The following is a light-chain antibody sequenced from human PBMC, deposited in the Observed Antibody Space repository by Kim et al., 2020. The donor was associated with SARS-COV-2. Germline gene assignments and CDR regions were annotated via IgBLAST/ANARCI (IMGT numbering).Light chain of an antibody. Sequence: DIVMTQSPLSPPVTPGEPASISCRSSQSLVHSDGNTYLDWYLQKPGQSPQVLIYLGSNRASGVPDRFSGSGSGTDFTLKISRVEAEDVGVYYCMQALHTPYTFGQGTKLEI. CDR2: LGS. CDR3: MQALHTPYT. CDR1: QSLVHSDGNTY. J-gene: IGKJ2*01. V-gene: IGKV2-28*01.